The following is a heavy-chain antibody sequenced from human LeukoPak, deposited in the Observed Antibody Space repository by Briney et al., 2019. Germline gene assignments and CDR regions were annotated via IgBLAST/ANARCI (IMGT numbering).Heavy chain of an antibody. Sequence: GGSLRLSCAASGFTFSSYWMHWVRQAPGKGLVWVSRINSDGSSTSYADSVKGRFTISRDNAKNTLYLQMNSLRAEDTAVYYCARVPYDSSGYYRLVDYWGQGTLVTVSS. D-gene: IGHD3-22*01. CDR3: ARVPYDSSGYYRLVDY. V-gene: IGHV3-74*01. J-gene: IGHJ4*02. CDR2: INSDGSST. CDR1: GFTFSSYW.